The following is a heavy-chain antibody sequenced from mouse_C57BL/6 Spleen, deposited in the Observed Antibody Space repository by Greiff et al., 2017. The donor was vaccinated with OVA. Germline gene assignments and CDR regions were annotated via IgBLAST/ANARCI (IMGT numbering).Heavy chain of an antibody. CDR3: AREGTDGYSAY. CDR1: GYTFTSYW. D-gene: IGHD2-3*01. V-gene: IGHV1-61*01. J-gene: IGHJ3*01. CDR2: IYPSDSET. Sequence: VQLQQPGAELVRPGSSVKLSCKASGYTFTSYWMAWVKQRPGQGLEWIGNIYPSDSETHYNQKFKDKATLTVDKSSSTAYMQLSSLTSEDSAVYYCAREGTDGYSAYWGQGTLVTVSA.